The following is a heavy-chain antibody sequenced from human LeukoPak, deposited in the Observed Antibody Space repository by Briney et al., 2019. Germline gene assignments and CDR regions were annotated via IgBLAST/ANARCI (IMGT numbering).Heavy chain of an antibody. CDR1: GFTFSSYE. D-gene: IGHD3-10*02. Sequence: GGSLRLSCAASGFTFSSYEMNWVRQAPGKGLEWVSYISSSGSTIYYADSVKGRFAISRDNSKSMLFLQLNSLRAEDTALYYCARDLHYYVAMDVWGQGTTVTVSS. CDR2: ISSSGSTI. V-gene: IGHV3-48*03. J-gene: IGHJ6*02. CDR3: ARDLHYYVAMDV.